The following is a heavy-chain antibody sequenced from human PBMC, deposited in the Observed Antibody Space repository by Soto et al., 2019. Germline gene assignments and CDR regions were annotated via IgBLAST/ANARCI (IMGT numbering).Heavy chain of an antibody. D-gene: IGHD6-13*01. V-gene: IGHV3-21*01. Sequence: AGSLRLSCAASGFTFRSFTMNWVRQAPGKGLEWVSTISSNSAYIYYTDALRGRFTISRDNAKNSLHLQMNSLRAEDTAVYYCTRDASRDSSARGWFDPWGPGTLVTVSS. CDR3: TRDASRDSSARGWFDP. J-gene: IGHJ5*02. CDR2: ISSNSAYI. CDR1: GFTFRSFT.